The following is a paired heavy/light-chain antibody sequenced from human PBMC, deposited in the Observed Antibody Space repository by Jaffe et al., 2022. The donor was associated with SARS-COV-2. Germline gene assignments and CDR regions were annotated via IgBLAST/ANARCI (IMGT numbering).Heavy chain of an antibody. V-gene: IGHV3-7*03. J-gene: IGHJ6*02. CDR1: GFTFSSYW. Sequence: EVQLVESGGGLVQPGGSLRLSCAASGFTFSSYWMSWVRQAPGKGLEWVANIKQDGSEKYYVDSVKGRFTISRDNAKNSLYLQMNSLRAEDTAVYYCARVRGLRYFDWPRKSDYYGMDVWGQGTTVTVSS. CDR2: IKQDGSEK. CDR3: ARVRGLRYFDWPRKSDYYGMDV. D-gene: IGHD3-9*01.
Light chain of an antibody. J-gene: IGKJ1*01. Sequence: VIWMTQSPSLLSASTGDRVTISCRMSQGISSYLAWYQQKPGKAPELLIYAASTLQSGVPSRFSGSGSGTDFTLTISCLQSEDFATYYCQQYYSFPWTFGQGTKVEIK. CDR3: QQYYSFPWT. CDR2: AAS. CDR1: QGISSY. V-gene: IGKV1D-8*01.